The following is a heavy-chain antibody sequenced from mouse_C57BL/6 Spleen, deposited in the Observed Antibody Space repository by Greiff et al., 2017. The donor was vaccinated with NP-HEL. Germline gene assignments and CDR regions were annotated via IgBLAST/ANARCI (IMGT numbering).Heavy chain of an antibody. CDR3: AREGDYYGSRAPHYFDY. CDR1: GFTFSDYY. Sequence: DVMLVESEGGLVQPGSSMKLSCTASGFTFSDYYMAWVRQVPEKGLEWVANINYDGSSTYYLDSLKSRFIISRDNAKNILYLQMSSLKSEDTATYYCAREGDYYGSRAPHYFDYWGQGTTLTVSS. CDR2: INYDGSST. V-gene: IGHV5-16*01. J-gene: IGHJ2*01. D-gene: IGHD1-1*01.